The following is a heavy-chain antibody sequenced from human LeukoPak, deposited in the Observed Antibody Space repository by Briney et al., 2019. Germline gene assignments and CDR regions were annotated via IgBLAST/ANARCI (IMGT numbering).Heavy chain of an antibody. J-gene: IGHJ5*02. CDR2: ITHNGYT. CDR3: AASGGPINWFDP. CDR1: GGCSRGYY. D-gene: IGHD3-10*01. Sequence: PSETLSLTCAVNGGCSRGYYRVWLRQPPGKGLQWIGEITHNGYTNYNPALKSRVTISIDTSKNEFSLKVSSVTAADMAIYYCAASGGPINWFDPWGQGTLVTVSS. V-gene: IGHV4-34*01.